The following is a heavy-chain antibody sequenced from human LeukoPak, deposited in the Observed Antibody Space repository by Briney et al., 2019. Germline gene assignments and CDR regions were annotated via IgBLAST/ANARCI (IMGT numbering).Heavy chain of an antibody. J-gene: IGHJ4*02. CDR1: GGSISSYY. D-gene: IGHD6-6*01. CDR2: IYTSGST. V-gene: IGHV4-4*07. Sequence: SETLSLTCTVSGGSISSYYWSWIRQPAGKGLEWIGRIYTSGSTNYNPSLKSRVTMSVDTSKNQFSLKLSSVTAADTAVYYCARHDAGIAARPFDNWGQGTLVTVSS. CDR3: ARHDAGIAARPFDN.